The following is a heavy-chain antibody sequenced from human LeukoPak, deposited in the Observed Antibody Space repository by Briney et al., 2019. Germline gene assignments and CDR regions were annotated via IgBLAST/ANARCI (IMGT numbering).Heavy chain of an antibody. Sequence: SVKVSCKAPGFTFPNSAMQWVRQARGQRLEWIGWIVLGAGNTVYSHKFHDRVTITRDISTNTAYMELDSLGSEDTAVYYCAAQRGASLHDFWSTRLFDPWGQGTLVTVSS. V-gene: IGHV1-58*02. CDR1: GFTFPNSA. D-gene: IGHD3-3*01. CDR3: AAQRGASLHDFWSTRLFDP. J-gene: IGHJ5*02. CDR2: IVLGAGNT.